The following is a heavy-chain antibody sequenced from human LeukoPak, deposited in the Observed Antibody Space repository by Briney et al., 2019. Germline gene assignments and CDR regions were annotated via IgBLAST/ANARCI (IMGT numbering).Heavy chain of an antibody. CDR2: INPNSGGT. J-gene: IGHJ4*02. D-gene: IGHD2-21*02. CDR1: GYTFTSYG. CDR3: ARDLVVVTAIFDY. Sequence: ASVKVSCKASGYTFTSYGISWVRQAPGQGLEWMGWINPNSGGTNYAQKFQGRVTMTRDTSISTAYMELSRLRPDDTAVYYCARDLVVVTAIFDYWGQGTLVTVSS. V-gene: IGHV1-2*02.